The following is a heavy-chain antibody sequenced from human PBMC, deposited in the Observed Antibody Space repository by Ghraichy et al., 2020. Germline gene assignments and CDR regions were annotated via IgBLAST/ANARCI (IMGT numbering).Heavy chain of an antibody. D-gene: IGHD3-3*01. CDR2: IYYSGST. Sequence: SETLSLTCTVSGGSISSGDYYWSWIRQPPGKGLEWIGYIYYSGSTYYNPSLKSRVTISVDTSKNQFSLKLSSVTAADTAVYYCARGRFLEWLASNWFDPWGQGTLVTVSS. J-gene: IGHJ5*02. CDR1: GGSISSGDYY. V-gene: IGHV4-30-4*01. CDR3: ARGRFLEWLASNWFDP.